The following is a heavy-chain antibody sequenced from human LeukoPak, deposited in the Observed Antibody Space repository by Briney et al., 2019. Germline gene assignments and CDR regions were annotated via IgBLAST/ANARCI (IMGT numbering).Heavy chain of an antibody. CDR2: IYHSGST. Sequence: SGTLSLTCAVSGGSISSTNWWSWVRQPPGKGLEWIGEIYHSGSTNYNPSLKGRVTISVDKSKNQFSLKLSSVTAADTAVYYCARIAPRGYDAFDIWGQGTMVTVSS. D-gene: IGHD2-15*01. J-gene: IGHJ3*02. CDR1: GGSISSTNW. V-gene: IGHV4-4*02. CDR3: ARIAPRGYDAFDI.